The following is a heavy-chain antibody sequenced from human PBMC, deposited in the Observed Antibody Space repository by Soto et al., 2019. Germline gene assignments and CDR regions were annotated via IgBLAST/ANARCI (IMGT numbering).Heavy chain of an antibody. CDR1: GFTFSSYA. Sequence: GGSLRLSCAASGFTFSSYAMSWVRQAPGKGLEWVSAISGSGGSTYYADSVKGRFTISRDNSKNTLYLQMNSLRAEDTAVYYCARVSDYIWGSYRLFYFDYWGQGTLVTVSS. J-gene: IGHJ4*02. CDR2: ISGSGGST. D-gene: IGHD3-16*02. CDR3: ARVSDYIWGSYRLFYFDY. V-gene: IGHV3-23*01.